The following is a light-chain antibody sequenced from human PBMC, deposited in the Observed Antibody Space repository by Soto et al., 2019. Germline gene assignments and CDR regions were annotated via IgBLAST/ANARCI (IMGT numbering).Light chain of an antibody. CDR1: QTVSTY. V-gene: IGKV1-39*01. Sequence: DTQMTQSPSSLSASVGDRISITCRASQTVSTYLNWYQQKAGQAPTLLISATSTLKSGVPSRFSGSGSGTEFTLTITSLQPEDFATYYCQQTYTTPRTFGQGTKVAFK. CDR2: ATS. J-gene: IGKJ1*01. CDR3: QQTYTTPRT.